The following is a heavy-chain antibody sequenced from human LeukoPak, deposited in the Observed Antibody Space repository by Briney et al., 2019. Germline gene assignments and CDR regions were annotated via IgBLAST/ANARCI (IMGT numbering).Heavy chain of an antibody. V-gene: IGHV3-30*03. J-gene: IGHJ4*02. Sequence: GRSLRLSCAASGFTFSSYGMHWVRQAPGKGLEWVAVISYDGSNKYYADSVKGRFTISRDNSKNTLYLQMNSLRAEDTAVYYCARGPSTGQWLVLYDYWGQGTLVTVSS. D-gene: IGHD6-19*01. CDR2: ISYDGSNK. CDR1: GFTFSSYG. CDR3: ARGPSTGQWLVLYDY.